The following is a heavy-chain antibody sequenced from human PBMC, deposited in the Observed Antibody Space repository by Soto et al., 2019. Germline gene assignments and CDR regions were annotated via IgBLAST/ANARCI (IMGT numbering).Heavy chain of an antibody. CDR2: ISYDGSNK. V-gene: IGHV3-30*18. J-gene: IGHJ4*02. CDR3: AKDGYHDYSNNYFDY. D-gene: IGHD4-4*01. CDR1: GFTFSSYG. Sequence: SLRLSCAASGFTFSSYGMHWVRQAPGKGLEWVAVISYDGSNKYYADSVKGRFAISRDNSKNTLYLQMNSLRAEDTAVYYCAKDGYHDYSNNYFDYWGQGTLVTVSS.